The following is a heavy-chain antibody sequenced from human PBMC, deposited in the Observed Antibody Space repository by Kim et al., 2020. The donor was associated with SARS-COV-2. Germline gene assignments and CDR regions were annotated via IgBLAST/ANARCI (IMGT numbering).Heavy chain of an antibody. J-gene: IGHJ4*02. Sequence: YAQKFQGRVTMTRDTSTSTVYMELSSLRSEDTSVYYCARVPILGVKLFDYWGQGTLVTVSS. D-gene: IGHD3-10*01. V-gene: IGHV1-46*01. CDR3: ARVPILGVKLFDY.